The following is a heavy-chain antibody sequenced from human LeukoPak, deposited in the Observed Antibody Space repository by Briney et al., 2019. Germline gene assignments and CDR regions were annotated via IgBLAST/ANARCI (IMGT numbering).Heavy chain of an antibody. V-gene: IGHV4-61*02. CDR1: GGSISSGRNY. CDR3: ARGETVRSYNWFDP. J-gene: IGHJ5*02. D-gene: IGHD6-6*01. CDR2: FYPTGST. Sequence: PSETLSLTCNVSGGSISSGRNYWSWIRQPAGKGLEWIGRFYPTGSTNYNPSFKSRVTISVDTSKNQFSLKLSSVTAADTAVYYCARGETVRSYNWFDPWGQGTLVTVSS.